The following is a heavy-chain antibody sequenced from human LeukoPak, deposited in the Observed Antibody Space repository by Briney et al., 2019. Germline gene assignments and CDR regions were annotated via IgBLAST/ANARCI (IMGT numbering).Heavy chain of an antibody. CDR3: AKGIVATTLIYYFDY. CDR2: ISGSGGST. J-gene: IGHJ4*02. D-gene: IGHD5-12*01. CDR1: GFTFSSYA. V-gene: IGHV3-23*01. Sequence: QAGGSLRLSCAASGFTFSSYAMSWVRQAPGKGLEWVSAISGSGGSTYYADSVKGRFTISRDNSKNTLYLQMNSLRAEDTAVYYCAKGIVATTLIYYFDYWGQGTLVTVSS.